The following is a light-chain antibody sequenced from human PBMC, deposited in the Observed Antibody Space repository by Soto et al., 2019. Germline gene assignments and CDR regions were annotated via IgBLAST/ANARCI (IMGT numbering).Light chain of an antibody. Sequence: EIVMTQSPASRSVSPGERATLSCRASQSVSSSYLAWYQQKPGQAPRLLIYGASSRATGIPDRFSGSGSGTDFTLTISRLEPEDFAVYYCQQYGSSPKTFGQGNKGDIK. CDR1: QSVSSSY. CDR3: QQYGSSPKT. CDR2: GAS. J-gene: IGKJ1*01. V-gene: IGKV3-20*01.